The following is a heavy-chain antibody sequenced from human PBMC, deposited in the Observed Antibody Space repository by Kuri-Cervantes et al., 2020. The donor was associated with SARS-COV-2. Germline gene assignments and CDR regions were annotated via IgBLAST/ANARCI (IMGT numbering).Heavy chain of an antibody. CDR2: IIPIFGTA. Sequence: GGSLRLSCKGSGFSFTNYWIGWVRQAPGQGLEWMGGIIPIFGTANYAQKFQGRVTITTDESTSTAYMELSSLRSEDTAVYYCAIRAEKGVGDYYYYYYMDVWGKGTTVTVSS. J-gene: IGHJ6*03. CDR1: GFSFTNYW. CDR3: AIRAEKGVGDYYYYYYMDV. V-gene: IGHV1-69*05. D-gene: IGHD3-10*01.